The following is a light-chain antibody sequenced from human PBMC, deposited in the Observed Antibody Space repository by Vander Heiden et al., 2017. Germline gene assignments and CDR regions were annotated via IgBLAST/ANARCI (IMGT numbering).Light chain of an antibody. CDR2: ATS. Sequence: EIMLTQSPGTLSLSPGERATLSCRASQSVSSSYLAWHQQKPGQAPRLLIYATSSRATGIPDRFSGSGSGTDSTLTISRLEPEDFAVYYCQQYDSSPWTFGQGTKVEIK. CDR3: QQYDSSPWT. V-gene: IGKV3-20*01. CDR1: QSVSSSY. J-gene: IGKJ1*01.